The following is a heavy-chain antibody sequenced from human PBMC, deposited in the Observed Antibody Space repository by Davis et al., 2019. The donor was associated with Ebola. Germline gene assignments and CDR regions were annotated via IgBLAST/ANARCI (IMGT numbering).Heavy chain of an antibody. J-gene: IGHJ6*04. Sequence: PGGSLRLSCAASGFTFDDYTMHWVRQAPGKGLEWVSLISWDGGSTYYADSVKGRFTISKDNSKNTLYLQMNSLRAEDTAVYYCARRVWYYGMDVWGKGTTVTVSS. CDR1: GFTFDDYT. CDR2: ISWDGGST. D-gene: IGHD3-10*01. CDR3: ARRVWYYGMDV. V-gene: IGHV3-43*01.